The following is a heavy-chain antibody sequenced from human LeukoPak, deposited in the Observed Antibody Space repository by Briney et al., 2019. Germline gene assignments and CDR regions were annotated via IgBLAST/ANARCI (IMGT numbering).Heavy chain of an antibody. D-gene: IGHD1-1*01. Sequence: PGRSLRLSCAASGFAFSSFGMHWVRQAPGKGLEWVAVIWYDGTNKYYADSVKGRFTISRDNSKNTLYLQMDSLRPEDTAVYYCAKDRVQIATYFFDYWGQGTLVTVSS. V-gene: IGHV3-33*06. CDR2: IWYDGTNK. J-gene: IGHJ4*02. CDR3: AKDRVQIATYFFDY. CDR1: GFAFSSFG.